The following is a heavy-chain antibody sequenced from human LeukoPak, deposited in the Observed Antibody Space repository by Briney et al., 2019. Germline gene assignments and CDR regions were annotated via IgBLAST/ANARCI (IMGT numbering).Heavy chain of an antibody. V-gene: IGHV3-48*01. J-gene: IGHJ6*03. D-gene: IGHD3-16*01. CDR1: GFTFSSYG. CDR3: AKDEVGGSLGYYYYYMDA. Sequence: PGGSLRLSCAASGFTFSSYGMDWVRQAPGKGLEWVSYISSSGSTIYYADSVKGRFTISRDNSKNTLYLQMNSLRAEDTAVYYCAKDEVGGSLGYYYYYMDAWGKGTTVTVSS. CDR2: ISSSGSTI.